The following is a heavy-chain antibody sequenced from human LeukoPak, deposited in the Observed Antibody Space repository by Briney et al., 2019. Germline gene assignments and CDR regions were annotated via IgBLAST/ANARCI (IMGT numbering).Heavy chain of an antibody. D-gene: IGHD5-24*01. CDR1: GYSFTTYW. J-gene: IGHJ4*02. V-gene: IGHV5-51*01. CDR2: IYPGDSDT. Sequence: GESLKISCKGSGYSFTTYWIGWVRQMPGKGLEWMGIIYPGDSDTRYSPSFQGQVTISADKSISTAYLQWSSLKASDTAMYYCARHLSMATIYSPFDYWGQGTLVTVSP. CDR3: ARHLSMATIYSPFDY.